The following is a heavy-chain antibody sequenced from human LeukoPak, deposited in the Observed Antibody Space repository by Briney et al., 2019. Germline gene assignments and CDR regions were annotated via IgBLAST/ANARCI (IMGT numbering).Heavy chain of an antibody. D-gene: IGHD1-1*01. CDR1: GFTFSSYE. Sequence: GGSLRLSCAASGFTFSSYEMNWVRQAPGKGLEWVAFIRYDGSNKYYADSVKGRFTISRDNSKNTLYLQMNSLRAEDTAVYYCAKRSMSTRYASPLGYWGQGTLVTVSS. V-gene: IGHV3-30*02. CDR2: IRYDGSNK. J-gene: IGHJ4*02. CDR3: AKRSMSTRYASPLGY.